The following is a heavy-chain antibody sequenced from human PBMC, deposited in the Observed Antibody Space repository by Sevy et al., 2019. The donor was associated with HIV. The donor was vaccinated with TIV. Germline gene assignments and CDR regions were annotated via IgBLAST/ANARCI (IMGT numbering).Heavy chain of an antibody. CDR3: VRVVDYGSGTFKDY. CDR2: INPNSGDT. Sequence: ASVKVSCKASGYTFTGYSIYWVRQAPGQGLEWMGWINPNSGDTNYAQKFQGRVTMTRDTSISTAYMELSRLRSDDTAMYYCVRVVDYGSGTFKDYWGQGTLVTVSS. V-gene: IGHV1-2*02. D-gene: IGHD3-10*01. CDR1: GYTFTGYS. J-gene: IGHJ4*02.